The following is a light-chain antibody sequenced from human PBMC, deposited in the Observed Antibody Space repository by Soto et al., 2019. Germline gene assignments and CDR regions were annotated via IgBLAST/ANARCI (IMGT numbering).Light chain of an antibody. J-gene: IGLJ2*01. CDR3: QTWGTGTVI. CDR1: SGHSKYA. CDR2: LNSDGSH. V-gene: IGLV4-69*01. Sequence: QPVLTQSPSSSASLGASVKLTCGLSSGHSKYAVAWHQQQPEKGPRYLMRLNSDGSHNRGDGIPDRFSGSSSGTERYLTISRLQSEDEADYYCQTWGTGTVIFGGGTKLTVL.